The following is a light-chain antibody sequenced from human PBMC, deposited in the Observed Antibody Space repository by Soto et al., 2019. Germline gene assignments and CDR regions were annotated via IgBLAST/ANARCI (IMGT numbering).Light chain of an antibody. Sequence: EIVLTQSPGTLSLSPGERATLSCRASQSVSSSYLAWYQQKPGQAPRLLIYGASSRATGIPDRFSGSGSVTDFTLTISRLEPDDCAVYYCQQYGSSPWTFGKGTKVEIK. V-gene: IGKV3-20*01. CDR3: QQYGSSPWT. CDR2: GAS. J-gene: IGKJ1*01. CDR1: QSVSSSY.